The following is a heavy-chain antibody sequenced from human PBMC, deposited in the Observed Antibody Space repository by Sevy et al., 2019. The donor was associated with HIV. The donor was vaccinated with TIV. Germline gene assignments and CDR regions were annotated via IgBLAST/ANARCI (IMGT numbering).Heavy chain of an antibody. D-gene: IGHD3-10*01. CDR3: ARDREGGWFGELRPLGGFDP. Sequence: SETLSLTCTVSGGSISSYYWSWIRQPADKGLEWIGRIYTSGSTNYNPSLKSRVTMSVDTSKNQFSLKLSSVTAADTAVYYCARDREGGWFGELRPLGGFDPWGQGTLVTVSS. V-gene: IGHV4-4*07. CDR2: IYTSGST. CDR1: GGSISSYY. J-gene: IGHJ5*02.